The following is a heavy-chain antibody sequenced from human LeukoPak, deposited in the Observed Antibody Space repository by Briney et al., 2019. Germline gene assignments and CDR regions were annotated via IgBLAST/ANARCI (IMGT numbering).Heavy chain of an antibody. CDR1: GGSISSYY. CDR2: IYTSGST. V-gene: IGHV4-4*07. CDR3: ARSYCSSTSCYTGLDY. D-gene: IGHD2-2*02. Sequence: SETLSLTCTVSGGSISSYYWSWIRQPAGKGLEWIGRIYTSGSTNYNPSLKSRVTMSVDTSKNQFSLKLSSVTAADTAMYYCARSYCSSTSCYTGLDYWGQGTLVTVSS. J-gene: IGHJ4*02.